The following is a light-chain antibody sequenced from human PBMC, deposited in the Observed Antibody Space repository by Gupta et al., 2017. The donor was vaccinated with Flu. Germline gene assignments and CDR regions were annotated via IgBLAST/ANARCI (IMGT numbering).Light chain of an antibody. Sequence: DVVLTQSPLSLPVTLGQPASISCRSSQSLAYTDGNTYLNWFHQRPGQAPRRLIQKVSNRDSGVPDRFSGSGGGTDFTLRISRGEAEDVGVYYCMQGTDWRPTLSFGGGTKVEI. CDR1: QSLAYTDGNTY. CDR3: MQGTDWRPTLS. CDR2: KVS. J-gene: IGKJ4*01. V-gene: IGKV2-30*01.